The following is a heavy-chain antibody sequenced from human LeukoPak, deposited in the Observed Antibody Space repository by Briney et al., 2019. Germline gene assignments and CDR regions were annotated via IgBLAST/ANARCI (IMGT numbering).Heavy chain of an antibody. Sequence: GGSLRLSCAASGFSLSSFGTHWVRQAPGKGLAWVAFLEHEGTNKYYADSVKGRFTISRDDSKNTLFLQMNSLRPEDTAVYYCAKDGHWTFDYWGQGTLVTVSS. D-gene: IGHD1-1*01. CDR2: LEHEGTNK. CDR1: GFSLSSFG. V-gene: IGHV3-30*02. CDR3: AKDGHWTFDY. J-gene: IGHJ4*02.